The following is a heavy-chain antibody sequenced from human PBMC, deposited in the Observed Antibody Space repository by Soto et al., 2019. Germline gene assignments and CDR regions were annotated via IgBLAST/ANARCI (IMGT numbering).Heavy chain of an antibody. CDR1: GYIFINYY. CDR3: ARDLAAADY. J-gene: IGHJ4*02. CDR2: INPNGGST. D-gene: IGHD6-13*01. Sequence: QVHLVQSGAEVKKPGASVKVSCKASGYIFINYYIHWVRQAPGQGLEWIGIINPNGGSTNYAQKFRDRVTLARDTSTRTVYMDLRSLRSDDTAVYYCARDLAAADYWGPGTLVTVSS. V-gene: IGHV1-46*01.